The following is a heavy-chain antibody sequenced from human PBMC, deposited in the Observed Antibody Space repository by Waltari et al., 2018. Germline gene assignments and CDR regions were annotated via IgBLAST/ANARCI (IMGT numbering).Heavy chain of an antibody. CDR1: VGSISSYY. CDR2: IYYSGST. D-gene: IGHD3-3*01. Sequence: QVQLQESGPGLVKPSETLSLTCTVSVGSISSYYWSWIRQPPGKGLEWIGYIYYSGSTKYNPSRKSRVTISVDTSKNQFSLKLSSVTAAETAVYYCARGIGVVIIKSEYYYYYYGMDVWGQGTTVTVSS. CDR3: ARGIGVVIIKSEYYYYYYGMDV. J-gene: IGHJ6*02. V-gene: IGHV4-59*01.